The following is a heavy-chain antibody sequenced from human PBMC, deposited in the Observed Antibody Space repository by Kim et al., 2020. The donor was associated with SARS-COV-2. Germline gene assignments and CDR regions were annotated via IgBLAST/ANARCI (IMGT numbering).Heavy chain of an antibody. CDR1: GFTVSTNY. V-gene: IGHV3-53*01. Sequence: GGSLRLSCAASGFTVSTNYLSWVRQAPGKGLELVSVIFSGGSTQYADSVRGRFTISRDNSNNTLYLQMSILRVEDTAVYYCARDALLIYWGQGTLVTVSS. D-gene: IGHD3-9*01. J-gene: IGHJ4*02. CDR2: IFSGGST. CDR3: ARDALLIY.